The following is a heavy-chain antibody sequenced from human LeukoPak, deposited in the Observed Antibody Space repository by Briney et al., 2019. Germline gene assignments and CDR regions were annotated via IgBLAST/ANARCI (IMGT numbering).Heavy chain of an antibody. J-gene: IGHJ4*02. CDR2: ISYDGSNK. Sequence: PGRSLRLSCAASGFTFSSYAMHWVRQAPGKGLEWVAVISYDGSNKYYADSVKGRFTISRDNSKNTLYLQMNSLRAEDTAVYYCARTRYGDYEFDYWGQGTLVTVSS. CDR3: ARTRYGDYEFDY. CDR1: GFTFSSYA. D-gene: IGHD4-17*01. V-gene: IGHV3-30-3*01.